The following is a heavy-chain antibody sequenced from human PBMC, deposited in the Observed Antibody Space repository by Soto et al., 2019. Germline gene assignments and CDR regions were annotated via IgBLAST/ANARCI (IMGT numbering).Heavy chain of an antibody. CDR2: IIPIFGTA. CDR3: ASDASLVAGADY. Sequence: QVQLVQSGAEVKKPGSSVKVSCKASGGTFSSYAISWVRQAPGQGLEWMGGIIPIFGTANYAQKFQGRVTITADDSTSTAYMELSSLRSEDTAVYYSASDASLVAGADYWGQGTLDAVSS. CDR1: GGTFSSYA. J-gene: IGHJ4*02. D-gene: IGHD6-19*01. V-gene: IGHV1-69*01.